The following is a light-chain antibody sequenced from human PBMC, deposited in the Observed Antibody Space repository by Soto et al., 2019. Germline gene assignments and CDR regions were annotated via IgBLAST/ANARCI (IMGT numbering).Light chain of an antibody. CDR3: HSYDTSLSGSGV. CDR2: DTT. J-gene: IGLJ3*02. CDR1: SSNLGAGYD. Sequence: QSVLTQPPSISGAQGQRVTISCTGSSSNLGAGYDVHWYQQFPGAAPKLLIYDTTNRPSGVPDRFAGSKSGTSASLAITGRQAYDEADYYCHSYDTSLSGSGVCGGGTKLTVL. V-gene: IGLV1-40*01.